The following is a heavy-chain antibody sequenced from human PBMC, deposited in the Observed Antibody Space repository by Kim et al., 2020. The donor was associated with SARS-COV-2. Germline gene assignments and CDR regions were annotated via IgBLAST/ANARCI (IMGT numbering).Heavy chain of an antibody. D-gene: IGHD3-10*01. CDR3: AGIYGSGIDP. Sequence: SETLSLTCTVSGGSISSYYWSWIRQPPGKGLEWIGYIYYSGSTNYNPSLKSRVTISVDTSKNQFSLKLSSVTAADTAVYYCAGIYGSGIDPWGQGTLVTVSS. J-gene: IGHJ5*02. CDR2: IYYSGST. CDR1: GGSISSYY. V-gene: IGHV4-59*08.